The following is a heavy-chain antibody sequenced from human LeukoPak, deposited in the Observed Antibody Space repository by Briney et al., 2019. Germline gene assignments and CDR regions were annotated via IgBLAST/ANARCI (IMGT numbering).Heavy chain of an antibody. CDR3: ARDRYDSSVFDS. CDR1: GFTFSFYW. CDR2: SNSDGSST. D-gene: IGHD3-22*01. V-gene: IGHV3-74*01. Sequence: GGSLRLSCASSGFTFSFYWMHWVRQAPGTGLVWVSRSNSDGSSTSYADPVKGRFTISRDNAKNTLYLQMNSLRAEDTAVYYCARDRYDSSVFDSWGQGTLVTVSS. J-gene: IGHJ4*02.